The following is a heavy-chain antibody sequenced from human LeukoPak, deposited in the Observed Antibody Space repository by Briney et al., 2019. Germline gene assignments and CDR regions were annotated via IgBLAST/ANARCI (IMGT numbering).Heavy chain of an antibody. Sequence: PSETLSLTCAVYGGSFSGYYWSWIRQPPGKGLEWIGEINHSGSTNYNPSLKSRVTISVDTSKNQFSLKLSSVTAADTAVYYCARDCGGDCYAGYWGQGTLVTVSS. J-gene: IGHJ4*02. CDR2: INHSGST. V-gene: IGHV4-34*01. CDR3: ARDCGGDCYAGY. CDR1: GGSFSGYY. D-gene: IGHD2-21*02.